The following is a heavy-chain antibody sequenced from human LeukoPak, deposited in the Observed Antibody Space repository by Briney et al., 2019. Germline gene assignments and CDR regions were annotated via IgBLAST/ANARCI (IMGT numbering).Heavy chain of an antibody. D-gene: IGHD1-26*01. CDR1: GFTFSNSS. Sequence: GGSLRLSCAASGFTFSNSSMNWVRQAPGKGLEWVSSISSSSDYIYDADSVKGRFTISRDNAKNSLYLQMNSLRAEDTAVYYCARDPSYSENLDYWGQGTLVTVSS. CDR2: ISSSSDYI. CDR3: ARDPSYSENLDY. J-gene: IGHJ4*02. V-gene: IGHV3-21*01.